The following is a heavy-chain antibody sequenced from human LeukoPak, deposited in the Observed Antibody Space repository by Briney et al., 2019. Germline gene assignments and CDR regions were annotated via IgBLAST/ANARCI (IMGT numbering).Heavy chain of an antibody. V-gene: IGHV3-11*01. Sequence: GGSLRLSCAASGFTFSDYYMSWIRQAPGKGLEWVSYISSSGSTIYYADSVKGRFTISRDNSKNTLYLQMNSLRAEDTAVYYCAKEQWPGIAVAGTRSFFDYWGQGTLVTVSS. J-gene: IGHJ4*02. CDR1: GFTFSDYY. CDR3: AKEQWPGIAVAGTRSFFDY. CDR2: ISSSGSTI. D-gene: IGHD6-19*01.